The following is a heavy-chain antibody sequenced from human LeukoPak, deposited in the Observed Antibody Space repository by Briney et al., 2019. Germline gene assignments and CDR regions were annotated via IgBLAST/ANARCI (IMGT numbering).Heavy chain of an antibody. CDR3: AKDLRGWGRLGLNDY. V-gene: IGHV3-23*01. D-gene: IGHD2-21*02. CDR1: GFTFSSYA. J-gene: IGHJ4*02. CDR2: ISGSGGST. Sequence: GGSLRLSCAASGFTFSSYAMSWVRQAPGKGLEWVSAISGSGGSTYYADSVKGRFTISRDNSKNTLYLQMNSLRAEDTAVYYCAKDLRGWGRLGLNDYWGQGTLVTVSS.